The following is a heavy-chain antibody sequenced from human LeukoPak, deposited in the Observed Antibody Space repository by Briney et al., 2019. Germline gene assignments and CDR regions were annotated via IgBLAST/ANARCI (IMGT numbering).Heavy chain of an antibody. CDR3: ARDQWFGGYFDY. CDR2: ISGSGSHI. Sequence: KPGGSLRLSCAASGFTFSSYSMNWVRQAPGKGLEWVSSISGSGSHIYYVDSVKGRFTISRDNTKNSLYLQMNSLRAEDTAVYYCARDQWFGGYFDYWGQGTLVTVSS. V-gene: IGHV3-21*01. D-gene: IGHD3-10*01. CDR1: GFTFSSYS. J-gene: IGHJ4*02.